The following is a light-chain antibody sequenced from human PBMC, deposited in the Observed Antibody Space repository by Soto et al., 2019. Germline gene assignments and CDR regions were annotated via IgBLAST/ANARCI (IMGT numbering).Light chain of an antibody. CDR1: QTINSW. CDR3: QQYSSYWT. V-gene: IGKV1-5*01. J-gene: IGKJ1*01. CDR2: DAS. Sequence: DIQMTQSPSTLSASVGDRVTITCRASQTINSWLAWYQQKPGKAPRLLIYDASSLESGVPSRFSGSGSGTEFTLTISCLQPGDFATYYCQQYSSYWTFGQGTKVEIK.